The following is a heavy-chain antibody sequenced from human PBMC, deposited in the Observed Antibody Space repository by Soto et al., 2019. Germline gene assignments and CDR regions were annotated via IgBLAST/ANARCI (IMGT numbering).Heavy chain of an antibody. CDR3: ARDDDRPDNGLDH. D-gene: IGHD1-1*01. V-gene: IGHV3-33*01. CDR1: GFRFSNYG. J-gene: IGHJ4*02. Sequence: QVQLVESGGGVVQPGRSLRLSCAASGFRFSNYGMHWVRQAPDKGLEWLAVIVADGTGLHYADSVRGRFTISRDNSKNTLYLQLNSLGADDTAIYFCARDDDRPDNGLDHWGQGTLVTVSS. CDR2: IVADGTGL.